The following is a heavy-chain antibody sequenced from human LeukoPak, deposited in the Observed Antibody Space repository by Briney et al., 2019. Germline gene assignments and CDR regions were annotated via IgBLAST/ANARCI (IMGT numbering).Heavy chain of an antibody. D-gene: IGHD3-16*01. CDR1: GGSISSGGYY. V-gene: IGHV4-31*03. CDR3: ARQFGDYFDY. Sequence: SETLSLTCTVSGGSISSGGYYWSWIRQHPGKGLEWIGYIYYSGSTYYNPSLKSRVTISVDTSKNQFSLKLSSVTAADTAVYYCARQFGDYFDYWGQGTLVTVSS. CDR2: IYYSGST. J-gene: IGHJ4*02.